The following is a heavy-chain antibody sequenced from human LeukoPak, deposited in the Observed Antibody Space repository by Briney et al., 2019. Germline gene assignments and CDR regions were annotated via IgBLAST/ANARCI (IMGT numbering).Heavy chain of an antibody. CDR3: ATAGSGYDYDYFDY. D-gene: IGHD5-12*01. CDR2: FDPEDGET. J-gene: IGHJ4*02. CDR1: GGTFSSYA. V-gene: IGHV1-24*01. Sequence: ASVKVSCKASGGTFSSYAISWVRQAPGQGLEWMGGFDPEDGETIYAQKFQGRVTMTEDTSTDTAYMELSSLRSEDTAVYYCATAGSGYDYDYFDYWGQGTLVTVSS.